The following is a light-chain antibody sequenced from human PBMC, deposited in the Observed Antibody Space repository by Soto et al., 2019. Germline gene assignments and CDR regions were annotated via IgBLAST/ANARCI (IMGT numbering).Light chain of an antibody. CDR3: QQYNNRWT. Sequence: EFVLTQSPGTLSLSPGERATISCRASQTVRNNYLAWYQQKPGQAPRLLIYGASTRATGIRARFSGSGSGTEFTLTISSLQSEDFAVYCCQQYNNRWTFGQGTKVDIK. CDR1: QTVRNN. V-gene: IGKV3-15*01. CDR2: GAS. J-gene: IGKJ1*01.